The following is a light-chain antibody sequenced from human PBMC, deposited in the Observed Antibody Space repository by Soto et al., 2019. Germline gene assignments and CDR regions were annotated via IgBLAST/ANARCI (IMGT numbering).Light chain of an antibody. J-gene: IGKJ1*01. Sequence: DMQMTQSPSSLSASVGDRLTITCRASQSISSYLNWYQQKPGKAPKLLIYAASSLQSGVPSRFSGSGSGTDFTLTISSLQPEDFATYYCQQSYSTPWTFGQGTKVDIK. CDR2: AAS. V-gene: IGKV1-39*01. CDR3: QQSYSTPWT. CDR1: QSISSY.